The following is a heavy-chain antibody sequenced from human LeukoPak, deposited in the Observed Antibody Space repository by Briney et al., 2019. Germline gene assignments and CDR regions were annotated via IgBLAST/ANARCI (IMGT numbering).Heavy chain of an antibody. CDR3: ARDKAYSSGWYRFDY. V-gene: IGHV3-23*01. CDR2: ISGSGGST. D-gene: IGHD6-19*01. Sequence: GGSLRLSCAASGFTFSSYAMSWVRQAPGKGLEWVSAISGSGGSTYYADSVKGRFTISRDDAKNSLYLQMNSLRAEDTAVYYCARDKAYSSGWYRFDYWGQGTLVTVSS. CDR1: GFTFSSYA. J-gene: IGHJ4*02.